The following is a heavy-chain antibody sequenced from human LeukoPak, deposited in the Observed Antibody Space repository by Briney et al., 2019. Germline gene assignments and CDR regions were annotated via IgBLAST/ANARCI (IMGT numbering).Heavy chain of an antibody. CDR3: ARLYGVYLIDY. CDR2: IWFDGSQE. CDR1: ASDFSRHG. Sequence: GGALRLSCAASASDFSRHGRQWVRQAAGKGLEGVALIWFDGSQEYYADSVRGRFTVSRDNSNNMVYLQMNSLRDEDTGFYYCARLYGVYLIDYWGRGTLVTVSS. V-gene: IGHV3-33*01. D-gene: IGHD4-17*01. J-gene: IGHJ4*02.